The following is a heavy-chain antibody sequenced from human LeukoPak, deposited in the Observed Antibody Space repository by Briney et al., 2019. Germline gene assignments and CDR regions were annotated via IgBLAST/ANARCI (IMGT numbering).Heavy chain of an antibody. V-gene: IGHV3-33*01. J-gene: IGHJ6*04. CDR2: IWYDGSNK. Sequence: GGSLRLSCAASGFTFSSYGMHWVRQAPGKGLEWVAVIWYDGSNKYYADSVKGRFTISRDNSKNTLYLQTNSLRAEDTAVYYCARAGIAAAGSYYYYGMDVWGKGTTVTVSS. CDR3: ARAGIAAAGSYYYYGMDV. D-gene: IGHD6-13*01. CDR1: GFTFSSYG.